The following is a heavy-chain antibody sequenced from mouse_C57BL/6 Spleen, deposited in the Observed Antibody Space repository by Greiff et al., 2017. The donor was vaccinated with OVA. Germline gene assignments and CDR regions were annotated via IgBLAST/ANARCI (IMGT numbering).Heavy chain of an antibody. CDR2: IRNKANGYTT. CDR3: ARWSSYVNSLDY. CDR1: GFTFTDYY. J-gene: IGHJ4*01. Sequence: EVKLVESGGGLVKPGGSLSLSCAASGFTFTDYYMSWVRQPPGKALEWLGCIRNKANGYTTEYSASVKGRFTISRDNAQSILYLQMSALRSEDSATYYCARWSSYVNSLDYWGQGTTVTVSS. D-gene: IGHD1-1*01. V-gene: IGHV7-3*01.